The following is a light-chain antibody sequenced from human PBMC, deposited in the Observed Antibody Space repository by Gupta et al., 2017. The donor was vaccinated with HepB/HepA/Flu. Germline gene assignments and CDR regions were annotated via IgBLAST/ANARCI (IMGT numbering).Light chain of an antibody. Sequence: IVLEPSPGTLSLSPGERATLSCRASQSVSSSYLAWYQQKPGQAPRLLIYGASSRATGIPDRFSGSGSGTDFTLTISRLEPEDFAVYYCQQYGSSSWTFGQGTKVEIK. J-gene: IGKJ1*01. V-gene: IGKV3-20*01. CDR2: GAS. CDR1: QSVSSSY. CDR3: QQYGSSSWT.